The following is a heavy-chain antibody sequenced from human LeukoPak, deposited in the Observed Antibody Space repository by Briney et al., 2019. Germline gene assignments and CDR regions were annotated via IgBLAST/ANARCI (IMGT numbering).Heavy chain of an antibody. D-gene: IGHD3-22*01. CDR1: DGSISSYY. CDR3: ARAMIVEEGFDY. Sequence: SETLSLTRTVSDGSISSYYWSWIRQPPGKGLEWIGYIYYSGSTNYNPSLKSRVTISVDTSKNQFSLKLSSVAAADTAVYYCARAMIVEEGFDYWGQGTLVTVSS. V-gene: IGHV4-59*01. J-gene: IGHJ4*02. CDR2: IYYSGST.